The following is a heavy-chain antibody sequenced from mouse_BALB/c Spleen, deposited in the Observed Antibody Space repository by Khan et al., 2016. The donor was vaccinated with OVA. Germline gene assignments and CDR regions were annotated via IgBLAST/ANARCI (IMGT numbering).Heavy chain of an antibody. CDR2: INPSNGYT. J-gene: IGHJ3*01. D-gene: IGHD2-1*01. Sequence: QVRLQQSGAELARPGASVKMSCKAAGYTFTSYTMHWVKQRPGQGLEWIGYINPSNGYTNYNQKFRDKATLTADKSSSTAYMQLSSLTSEDSAVYYCASVGPYHANYGAWFAYWGQGTLVTVSA. CDR1: GYTFTSYT. V-gene: IGHV1-4*01. CDR3: ASVGPYHANYGAWFAY.